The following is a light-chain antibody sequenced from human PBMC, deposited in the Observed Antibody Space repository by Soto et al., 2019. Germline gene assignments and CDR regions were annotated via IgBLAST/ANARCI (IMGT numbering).Light chain of an antibody. J-gene: IGKJ4*02. Sequence: TVYLCPAERTPIPCMSILSVSSSNLSWYQQKPAQAPSHLIYGASSRANGTPDTFTGSGCGTDVTLTISRGQHYDYAVSYYQQHGNTSPRTFGGGTKVDI. V-gene: IGKV3-20*01. CDR3: QQHGNTSPRT. CDR1: LSVSSSN. CDR2: GAS.